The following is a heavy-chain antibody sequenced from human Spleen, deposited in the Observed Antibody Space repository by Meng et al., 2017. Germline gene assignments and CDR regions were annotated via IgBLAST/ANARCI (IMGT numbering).Heavy chain of an antibody. V-gene: IGHV3-21*04. CDR2: ITSGSSYI. D-gene: IGHD3-16*01. CDR3: AKSALWLRPNDALDI. J-gene: IGHJ3*02. CDR1: GFTFSSYS. Sequence: GESLKISCAASGFTFSSYSMNWVRQAPGKGLEWVSSITSGSSYIYYADSVKGRFTISRDNAKNSLDLQMNSLRAEDTAIYYCAKSALWLRPNDALDIWGQGTMVTVSS.